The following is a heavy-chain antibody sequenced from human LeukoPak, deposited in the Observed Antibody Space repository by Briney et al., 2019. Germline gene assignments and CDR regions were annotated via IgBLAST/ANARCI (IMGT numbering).Heavy chain of an antibody. CDR2: LSSDGTST. Sequence: PGGSLRLSCAASGFTFSSYWMHRVRQAPGKGLVWVSRLSSDGTSTIYADSVRGRFTISRDNARNTLYLQMNSLTAEDTAVYYCARDRGGSGPTTTDYWGQGTLVTVSS. CDR1: GFTFSSYW. CDR3: ARDRGGSGPTTTDY. V-gene: IGHV3-74*01. J-gene: IGHJ4*02. D-gene: IGHD6-19*01.